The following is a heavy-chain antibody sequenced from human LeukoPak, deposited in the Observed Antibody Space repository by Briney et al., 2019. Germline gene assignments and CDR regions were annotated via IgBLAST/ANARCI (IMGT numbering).Heavy chain of an antibody. CDR3: ARDRVALWFGELGYYYGMDV. J-gene: IGHJ6*02. Sequence: SVKVSCKASGGTFSSYAISWVRQAPGQGLEWMGRIIPILGIANYAQKFQSRVTITADKSTSTAYMELSSLRSEDTAVYYCARDRVALWFGELGYYYGMDVWGQGTTVTVSS. V-gene: IGHV1-69*04. D-gene: IGHD3-10*01. CDR1: GGTFSSYA. CDR2: IIPILGIA.